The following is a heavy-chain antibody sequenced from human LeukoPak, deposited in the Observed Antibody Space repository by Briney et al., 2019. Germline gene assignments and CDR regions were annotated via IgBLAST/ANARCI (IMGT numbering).Heavy chain of an antibody. V-gene: IGHV3-23*01. CDR3: AKDRGGKWEKNDAFDT. Sequence: GGSLRLSCAASGFTFSSYAMSWVRQAPGKGLEWVSAISGSGGSTYYADSVKGRFTISRDNSKNTLYLQMNSLRAEDTAVYYCAKDRGGKWEKNDAFDTWGQGTMVTVSS. J-gene: IGHJ3*02. CDR2: ISGSGGST. D-gene: IGHD1-26*01. CDR1: GFTFSSYA.